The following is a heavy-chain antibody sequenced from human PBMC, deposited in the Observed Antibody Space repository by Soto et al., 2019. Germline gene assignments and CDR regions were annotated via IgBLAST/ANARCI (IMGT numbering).Heavy chain of an antibody. J-gene: IGHJ6*03. V-gene: IGHV4-34*01. CDR1: GGSFSGYY. CDR3: ARERYDFWSGYSSYYYYYMDV. D-gene: IGHD3-3*01. Sequence: SETLSLTCAVYGGSFSGYYWSWIRQPPGMGLEWIGEINHSGSTNYNPSLKSRVTISVDTSKNQFSLKLSSVTAADTAVYYCARERYDFWSGYSSYYYYYMDVWGKGTTVTVSS. CDR2: INHSGST.